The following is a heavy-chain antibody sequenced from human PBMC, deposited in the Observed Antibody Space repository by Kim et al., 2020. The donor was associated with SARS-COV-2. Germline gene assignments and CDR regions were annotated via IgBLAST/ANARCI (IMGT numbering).Heavy chain of an antibody. D-gene: IGHD2-2*02. CDR2: ISSSSSYI. CDR1: GFTFSSYS. V-gene: IGHV3-21*01. J-gene: IGHJ6*02. CDR3: ARDKGQLLYLHYYYYYGMDV. Sequence: GGSLRLSCAASGFTFSSYSMNWVRQAPGKGLEWVSSISSSSSYIYYADSVKGRFTISRDNAKNSLYLQMNSLRAEDTAVYYCARDKGQLLYLHYYYYYGMDVWGQGTTVTVSS.